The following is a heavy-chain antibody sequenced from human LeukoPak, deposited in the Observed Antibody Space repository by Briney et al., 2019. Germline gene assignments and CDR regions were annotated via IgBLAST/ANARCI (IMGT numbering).Heavy chain of an antibody. J-gene: IGHJ4*02. V-gene: IGHV1-8*02. Sequence: ASVKVSCKASGYTFTSYGISWVRQATGQGLEWMGWMNPNSGNTGYAQKFQGRVTMTRNTSISTAYMELSSLRSEDTAVYYCARGLRMYGSGSYPRLWGQGTLVTVSS. D-gene: IGHD3-10*01. CDR3: ARGLRMYGSGSYPRL. CDR1: GYTFTSYG. CDR2: MNPNSGNT.